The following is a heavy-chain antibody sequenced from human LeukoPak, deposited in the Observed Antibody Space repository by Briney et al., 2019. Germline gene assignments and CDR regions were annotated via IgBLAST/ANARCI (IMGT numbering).Heavy chain of an antibody. Sequence: SETPSLTCTVSGGSFSNYYWSWIRQPAGKGLEWIGRIYTSGSTNYNPSVMSRVTMSVDTSNNQFSLKLTSVTAADTAVYYCARQPPQYYGMDVWGQGTTVTVSS. CDR2: IYTSGST. J-gene: IGHJ6*02. V-gene: IGHV4-4*07. D-gene: IGHD1-14*01. CDR3: ARQPPQYYGMDV. CDR1: GGSFSNYY.